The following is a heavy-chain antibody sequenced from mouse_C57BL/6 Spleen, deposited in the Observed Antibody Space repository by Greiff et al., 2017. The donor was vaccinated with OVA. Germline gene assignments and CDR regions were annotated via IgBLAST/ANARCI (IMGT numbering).Heavy chain of an antibody. CDR2: IWSGGST. D-gene: IGHD3-2*02. CDR3: ARKEGAQATDAMDY. Sequence: VQVVESGPGLVQPSQSLSITCTVSGFSLTSYGVHWVRQSPGKGLEWLGVIWSGGSTDYNAAFISRLSISKDNSKSQVFFKMNSLQADDTAIYYCARKEGAQATDAMDYWGQGTSVTVSS. J-gene: IGHJ4*01. V-gene: IGHV2-2*01. CDR1: GFSLTSYG.